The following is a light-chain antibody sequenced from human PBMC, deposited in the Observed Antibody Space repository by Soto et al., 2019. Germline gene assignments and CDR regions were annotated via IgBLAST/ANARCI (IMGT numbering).Light chain of an antibody. CDR2: HAS. CDR3: QQYGSSRWT. V-gene: IGKV1-5*01. Sequence: DIQMTQSPSTLPASVGDRVTITCRASQSISNWLAWYQQKPGTAPKVLIYHASNLQSGVPSRFSGSGSGTDFTLTISRLEPEDFAVYYCQQYGSSRWTFGQGTKVDIK. J-gene: IGKJ1*01. CDR1: QSISNW.